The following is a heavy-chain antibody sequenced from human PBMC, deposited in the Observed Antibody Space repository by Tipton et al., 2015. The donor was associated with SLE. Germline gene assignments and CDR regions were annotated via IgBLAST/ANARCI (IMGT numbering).Heavy chain of an antibody. CDR2: LRYDGSNE. V-gene: IGHV3-30*02. D-gene: IGHD3-9*01. CDR3: VKDDWGSVDY. Sequence: LSLTCYTSGFSFNKYAMHWIREAPGKGLEWVTLLRYDGSNEYYADSVKGRFTISSDNSQTTLFLQMNSLRVEDTAVYYCVKDDWGSVDYWGQGTLVTVSS. J-gene: IGHJ4*02. CDR1: GFSFNKYA.